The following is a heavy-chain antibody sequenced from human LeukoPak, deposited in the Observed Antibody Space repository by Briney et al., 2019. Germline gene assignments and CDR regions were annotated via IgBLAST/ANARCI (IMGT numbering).Heavy chain of an antibody. CDR3: ARDRINMMVLGHDSGLDC. CDR2: VSYDGGHK. CDR1: GFSLSDYG. Sequence: GGSLRLSCVGSGFSLSDYGIHWVRQAPGKGLEWVAVVSYDGGHKYYADSVKGRFTISRDTSSDTVSLQMNSLRVEDTALYYCARDRINMMVLGHDSGLDCWGQGTLVTASS. J-gene: IGHJ4*02. D-gene: IGHD3-22*01. V-gene: IGHV3-30*03.